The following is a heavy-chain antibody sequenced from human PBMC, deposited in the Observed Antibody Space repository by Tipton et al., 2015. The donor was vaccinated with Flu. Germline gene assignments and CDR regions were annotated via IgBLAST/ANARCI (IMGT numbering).Heavy chain of an antibody. CDR2: VSGRGGST. Sequence: SLRLSCAASGFTFNNYAMSWVRQAPGKGLEWVSAVSGRGGSTYYADSVKGRFTISRDNSKNTLFLQISSLRTEDTAVYYCTRGFIRLCDYWGQGTLVTVSP. CDR3: TRGFIRLCDY. D-gene: IGHD3-16*01. V-gene: IGHV3-23*01. CDR1: GFTFNNYA. J-gene: IGHJ4*02.